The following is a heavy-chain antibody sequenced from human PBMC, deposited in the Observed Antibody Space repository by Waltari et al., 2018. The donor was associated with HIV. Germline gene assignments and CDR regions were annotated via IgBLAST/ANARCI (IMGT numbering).Heavy chain of an antibody. CDR3: ARDKTTYYYGSGVSY. Sequence: QVQLVQSGAEVKKPGAPVKVSCKASGYTFTSYGISWVRQAPGQGLEWMGWISAYNGNTNYAQKLQGRVTMTTDTSTSTAYMELRSLRSDDTAVYYCARDKTTYYYGSGVSYWGQGTLVTVSS. CDR2: ISAYNGNT. J-gene: IGHJ4*02. D-gene: IGHD3-10*01. V-gene: IGHV1-18*01. CDR1: GYTFTSYG.